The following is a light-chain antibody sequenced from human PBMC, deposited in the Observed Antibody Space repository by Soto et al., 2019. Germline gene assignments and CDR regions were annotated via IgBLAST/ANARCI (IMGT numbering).Light chain of an antibody. CDR2: HTS. CDR3: QQYDSSPRT. V-gene: IGKV3-20*01. CDR1: RSISSSS. Sequence: ENVLTQSPGTLSLSPGERATLSCRASRSISSSSLAWYQQEPGRAPRLLIYHTSSRATGIPDRFSGSGSGTDFTLTISRLEPEDFAVYYCQQYDSSPRTFGQGTKVDIK. J-gene: IGKJ1*01.